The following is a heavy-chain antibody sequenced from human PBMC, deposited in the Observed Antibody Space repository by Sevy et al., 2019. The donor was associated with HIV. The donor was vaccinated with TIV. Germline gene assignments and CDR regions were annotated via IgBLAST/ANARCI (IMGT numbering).Heavy chain of an antibody. Sequence: EGSLRLSCAASGFTFANYGMHWVRQAPGRGLEWVAVISYDGSNKYYADSMKGRFTISKDTSKSSLYLQMNSLRPEDTAVYYCAKPYSGNSDYFWYFDLWGRGTLVTVSS. J-gene: IGHJ2*01. D-gene: IGHD4-17*01. V-gene: IGHV3-30*18. CDR1: GFTFANYG. CDR3: AKPYSGNSDYFWYFDL. CDR2: ISYDGSNK.